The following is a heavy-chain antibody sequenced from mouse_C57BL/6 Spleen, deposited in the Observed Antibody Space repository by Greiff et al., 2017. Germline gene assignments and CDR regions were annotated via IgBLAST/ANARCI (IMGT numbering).Heavy chain of an antibody. CDR2: IHPNNGGT. CDR3: AIDPLVTTVLARGY. V-gene: IGHV1-26*01. J-gene: IGHJ2*01. D-gene: IGHD1-1*01. CDR1: GYTFTDYY. Sequence: EVQLQQSGPELVKPGASVKISCKASGYTFTDYYMHWVKQSHGKSLEWIGDIHPNNGGTSYNQKFKGKATLTVDKSSSTAYMELRSLTSEDSAVYDCAIDPLVTTVLARGYWGQGTTLTVSS.